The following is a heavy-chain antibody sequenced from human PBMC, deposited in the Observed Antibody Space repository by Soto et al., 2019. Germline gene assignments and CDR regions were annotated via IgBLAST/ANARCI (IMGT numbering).Heavy chain of an antibody. D-gene: IGHD3-22*01. J-gene: IGHJ4*02. CDR2: ISSSSSTI. CDR1: GFTFSSYS. Sequence: PGGSLILSCAASGFTFSSYSMNWVRQDPGKGLEWVSYISSSSSTIYYADSVKGRFTISRDNAKNSLYLQMNSLRDEDTAVYYCARVETYYYDSSGYWTTYYFDYWGQGTLVTVSS. CDR3: ARVETYYYDSSGYWTTYYFDY. V-gene: IGHV3-48*02.